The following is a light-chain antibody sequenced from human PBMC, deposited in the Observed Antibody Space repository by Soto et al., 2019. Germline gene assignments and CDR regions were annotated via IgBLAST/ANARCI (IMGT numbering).Light chain of an antibody. CDR2: DVN. V-gene: IGLV2-14*01. CDR1: SSDVGAYNY. Sequence: QSALTQPASVSGSPGQSITISCTGTSSDVGAYNYVSWYQQHPGKAPKLMIYDVNIWPSGVSNRFSGSKSGSTASLTISGLQAEDEADYYCTSWTTSTTMKFGGGTKVTVL. J-gene: IGLJ2*01. CDR3: TSWTTSTTMK.